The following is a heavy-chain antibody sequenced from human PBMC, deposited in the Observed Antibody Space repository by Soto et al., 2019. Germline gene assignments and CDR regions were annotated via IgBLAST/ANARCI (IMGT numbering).Heavy chain of an antibody. V-gene: IGHV1-18*01. CDR2: ITPYNGNT. CDR3: ARISARRNDFDV. Sequence: QVQLVQSGADVKNPGASVKVSCQASNYLFGAFGISWVRQAPGQGLEWMGWITPYNGNTHYAEKFQERVTMTADKSTTTAYMEVRRLTSDDTAVYFCARISARRNDFDVWGQGTVVTVSS. J-gene: IGHJ3*01. CDR1: NYLFGAFG.